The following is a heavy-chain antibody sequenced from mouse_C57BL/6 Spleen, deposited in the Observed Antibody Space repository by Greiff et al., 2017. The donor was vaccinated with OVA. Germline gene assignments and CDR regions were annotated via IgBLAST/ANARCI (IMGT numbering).Heavy chain of an antibody. CDR3: ASQITTVVATPFAY. Sequence: QVHVKQSGPELVKPGASVKISCKASGYAFSSSWMNWVKQRPGKGLEWIGRIYPGDGDTNYNGKFKGKATLTADKSSSTAYMQLSSLTSEDSAVYFCASQITTVVATPFAYWGQGTLVTVSA. V-gene: IGHV1-82*01. CDR1: GYAFSSSW. CDR2: IYPGDGDT. J-gene: IGHJ3*01. D-gene: IGHD1-1*01.